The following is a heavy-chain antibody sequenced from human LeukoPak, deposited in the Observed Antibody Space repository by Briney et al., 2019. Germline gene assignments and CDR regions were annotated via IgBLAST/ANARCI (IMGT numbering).Heavy chain of an antibody. J-gene: IGHJ5*02. CDR3: AKHLLFPKFGSES. CDR2: ISISGDGT. CDR1: GFTFTRYA. V-gene: IGHV3-23*01. Sequence: PGVSLRLSCAASGFTFTRYALSWVRQAPGKGLEWVSAISISGDGTYYADSVKGRFTISRDNSRNMLFLQMNSLTTEDTAVYYCAKHLLFPKFGSESWGQGTLVTVSS. D-gene: IGHD2-21*02.